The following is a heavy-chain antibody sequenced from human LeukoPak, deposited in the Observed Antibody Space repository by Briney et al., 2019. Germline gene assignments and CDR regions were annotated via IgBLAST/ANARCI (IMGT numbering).Heavy chain of an antibody. J-gene: IGHJ4*02. CDR2: FYHTGST. Sequence: SETLSPTCTVSGGSITTYYWTWIRQTPDKGLQFIGSFYHTGSTNYNPSLESAVTISEDTSKNQISLELRSVTAADTTVYYCATSIDWPNVFDHWGQGILVTVSS. CDR1: GGSITTYY. CDR3: ATSIDWPNVFDH. V-gene: IGHV4-59*01. D-gene: IGHD2-21*01.